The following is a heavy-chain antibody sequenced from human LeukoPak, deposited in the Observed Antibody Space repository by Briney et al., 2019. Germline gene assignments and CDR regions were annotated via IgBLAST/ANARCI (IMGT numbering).Heavy chain of an antibody. V-gene: IGHV3-30*18. CDR3: AKCYGSGSSPDY. D-gene: IGHD3-10*01. CDR1: GFTFSSYG. J-gene: IGHJ4*01. CDR2: ISYDGSNK. Sequence: GGSLRLSCAASGFTFSSYGMHWVRRAPGKGLEWVAVISYDGSNKYYADSVKGRFTISRDNSKSTLYLQMNSLRAEDTAVYYCAKCYGSGSSPDYCGQGTLVTVSS.